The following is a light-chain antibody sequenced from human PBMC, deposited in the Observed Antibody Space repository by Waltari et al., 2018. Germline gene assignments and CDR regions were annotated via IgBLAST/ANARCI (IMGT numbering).Light chain of an antibody. CDR1: QDINNH. V-gene: IGKV1-27*01. Sequence: DIQMTQSPSSLSASVGARVTITCRASQDINNHLAWYQRKPGKLPQLLIYAASTLHSGVPPLFSGSRSGTEFTLTISSLQPEDFATYYCQKYNDVPQPFGGGTKVEIK. J-gene: IGKJ4*01. CDR3: QKYNDVPQP. CDR2: AAS.